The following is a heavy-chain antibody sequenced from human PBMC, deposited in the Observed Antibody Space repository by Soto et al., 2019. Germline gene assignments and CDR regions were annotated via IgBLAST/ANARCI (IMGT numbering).Heavy chain of an antibody. J-gene: IGHJ3*02. CDR2: IYDSGST. CDR1: GGSISSYY. CDR3: ERDYSSSWGRLDI. D-gene: IGHD6-13*01. V-gene: IGHV4-59*01. Sequence: QVQLQESGPGLVKPSETLSLTCTVSGGSISSYYWSWIRQPPGKGLEWIGYIYDSGSTNYNPSLKRRVTISIDTSKNQFSLKLSSVTAADTDVYYCERDYSSSWGRLDIWGQGTMVTVSS.